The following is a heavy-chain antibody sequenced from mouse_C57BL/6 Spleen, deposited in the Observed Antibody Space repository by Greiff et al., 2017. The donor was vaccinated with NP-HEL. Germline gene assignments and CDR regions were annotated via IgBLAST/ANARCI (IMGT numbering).Heavy chain of an antibody. CDR1: GYTFTDYE. Sequence: QVQLQQSGAELVRPGASVTLSCKASGYTFTDYEMHWVKQTPVHGLEWIGAIDPETGGTAYNQKFKGTAILTADKSSSTAYMELRRLTSEASAVYYCTRRSYYGNYGETYWGQGTTLTVSS. J-gene: IGHJ2*01. D-gene: IGHD2-1*01. V-gene: IGHV1-15*01. CDR2: IDPETGGT. CDR3: TRRSYYGNYGETY.